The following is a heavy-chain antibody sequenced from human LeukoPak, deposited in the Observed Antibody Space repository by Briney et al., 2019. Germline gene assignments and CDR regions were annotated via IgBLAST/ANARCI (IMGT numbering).Heavy chain of an antibody. V-gene: IGHV5-51*01. Sequence: GESLMISCKGSGYSFTSYWIGWVRQMPGKGLECMGIIYPGDSDTRYSPSFQGQVTISADKSISTAYLQWSSLKASDTAMYYCARTYYDSSGYGWFDPWGQGTLVTVSS. D-gene: IGHD3-22*01. CDR1: GYSFTSYW. J-gene: IGHJ5*02. CDR3: ARTYYDSSGYGWFDP. CDR2: IYPGDSDT.